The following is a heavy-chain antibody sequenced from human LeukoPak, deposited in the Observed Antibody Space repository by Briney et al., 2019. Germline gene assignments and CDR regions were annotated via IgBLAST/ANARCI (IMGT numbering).Heavy chain of an antibody. CDR3: ARGKVAATSYYYYYMDV. CDR1: GYTFTSYD. Sequence: ASVKVSCKASGYTFTSYDINWVRQATGQGLEWMGWMNLNSGNTGYAQKFQGRVTMTRNTSISTAYMELSSLRSEDTAVYYCARGKVAATSYYYYYMDVWGKGTTVTVSS. J-gene: IGHJ6*03. V-gene: IGHV1-8*01. D-gene: IGHD2-15*01. CDR2: MNLNSGNT.